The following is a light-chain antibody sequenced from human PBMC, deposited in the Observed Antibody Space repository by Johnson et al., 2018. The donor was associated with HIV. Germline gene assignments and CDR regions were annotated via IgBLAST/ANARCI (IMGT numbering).Light chain of an antibody. Sequence: QSVLTQPPSVSAAPGQKVTISCSGSSSNIGNNYVSWYQQLPGTAPKLLIYENNKLPSGIPDRFSGSKSGTSATLGITGLQTGDEADYYCGTWDSSLRENVFGTGTKVTVL. CDR3: GTWDSSLRENV. J-gene: IGLJ1*01. V-gene: IGLV1-51*02. CDR2: ENN. CDR1: SSNIGNNY.